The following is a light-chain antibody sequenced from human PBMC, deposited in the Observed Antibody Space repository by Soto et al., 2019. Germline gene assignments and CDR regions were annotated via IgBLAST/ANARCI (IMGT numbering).Light chain of an antibody. J-gene: IGLJ1*01. CDR2: EVS. CDR3: SSYADDNIYV. Sequence: QSVLTQPPSASGSPGQSVTISCTGTSSDVGGYNYVSWYQQHPGKAPKLMIYEVSKRPSGVPDRFSGSKSGNTASLTVSGLQAEDEADYHCSSYADDNIYVFGTGTKVTVL. V-gene: IGLV2-8*01. CDR1: SSDVGGYNY.